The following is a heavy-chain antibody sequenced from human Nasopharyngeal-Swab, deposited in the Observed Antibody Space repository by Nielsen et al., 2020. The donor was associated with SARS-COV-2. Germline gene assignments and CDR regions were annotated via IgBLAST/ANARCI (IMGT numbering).Heavy chain of an antibody. CDR3: ARAVAGYYYMDV. V-gene: IGHV3-30-3*01. J-gene: IGHJ6*03. CDR2: ISFDGSTK. Sequence: GGSLRLSCAASGFTFSSYAMHWVRQAPGKGLEWVAVISFDGSTKYYADSVKGRFTISRDNSKNTLYLQMNSLRAEDTAVYYCARAVAGYYYMDVWGKGTTVTVSS. CDR1: GFTFSSYA. D-gene: IGHD6-19*01.